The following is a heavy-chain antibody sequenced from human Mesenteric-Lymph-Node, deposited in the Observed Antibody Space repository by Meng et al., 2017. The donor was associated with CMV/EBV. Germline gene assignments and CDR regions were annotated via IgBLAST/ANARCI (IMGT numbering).Heavy chain of an antibody. CDR3: ARSTYPSGWSVSFDY. CDR2: VYHNGNT. J-gene: IGHJ4*02. Sequence: SETLSLTCAVSDYSIRSGYYWGWVRQPPGKGLEWIGSVYHNGNTYYNPSLRSRVAVSVDTSKNLFSLRLSSVTAADTAIYYCARSTYPSGWSVSFDYWGPGMLVTVSS. V-gene: IGHV4-38-2*01. CDR1: DYSIRSGYY. D-gene: IGHD6-25*01.